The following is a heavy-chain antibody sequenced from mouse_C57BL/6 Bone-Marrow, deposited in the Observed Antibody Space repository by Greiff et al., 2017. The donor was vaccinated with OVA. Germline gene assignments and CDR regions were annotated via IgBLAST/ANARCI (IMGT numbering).Heavy chain of an antibody. V-gene: IGHV10-1*01. J-gene: IGHJ3*01. CDR3: VRGRGIYCDPWFAY. CDR2: ISSKSNNYAT. D-gene: IGHD2-4*01. Sequence: EVQLVESGGGLVQPKGSLKLSCAASGFSFNTYAMNWVRQAPGKGLEWVARISSKSNNYATYYADSVKDRFTISRDASESMLYLQMNNLKTEDTAMYYCVRGRGIYCDPWFAYWGKGTLVTVSA. CDR1: GFSFNTYA.